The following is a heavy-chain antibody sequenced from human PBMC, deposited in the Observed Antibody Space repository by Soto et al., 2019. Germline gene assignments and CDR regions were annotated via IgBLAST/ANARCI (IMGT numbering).Heavy chain of an antibody. J-gene: IGHJ6*03. Sequence: GGSLRLSCAAAGFTFSSYAMSWVRKAPGKGLEWVSAISGSGGSTYYADSVKGRFTISRDNSKNTLYLQMNSLRAEDTAVYYCAKGSNYYYYYMDVWGKGTTVTVSS. CDR1: GFTFSSYA. CDR2: ISGSGGST. CDR3: AKGSNYYYYYMDV. V-gene: IGHV3-23*01.